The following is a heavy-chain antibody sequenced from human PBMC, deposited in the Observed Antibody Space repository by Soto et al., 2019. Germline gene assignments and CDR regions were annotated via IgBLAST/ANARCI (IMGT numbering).Heavy chain of an antibody. D-gene: IGHD2-2*01. CDR1: GGSFSGYY. J-gene: IGHJ5*02. V-gene: IGHV4-34*01. Sequence: SETLSLTCAVYGGSFSGYYWSWIRQPPGKGLEWIGEINHSGSTNYNPSLKSRVTISVDTSKNQFSLKLSSVTAADTAVYYCATTNIVVVPAAMLNWFDPWGQGTLVTVSS. CDR2: INHSGST. CDR3: ATTNIVVVPAAMLNWFDP.